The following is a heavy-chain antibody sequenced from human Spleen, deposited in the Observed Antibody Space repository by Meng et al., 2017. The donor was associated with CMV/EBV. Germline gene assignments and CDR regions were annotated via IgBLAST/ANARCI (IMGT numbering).Heavy chain of an antibody. CDR3: AKSHLPSGRIAGGRFDH. J-gene: IGHJ4*02. CDR2: VGGSGDNT. V-gene: IGHV3-23*01. D-gene: IGHD1-26*01. Sequence: ETLSLTCAASGFTFSSYAMHWVRQAPGKGLEWVSGVGGSGDNTYYADSVKGRFAISRDNSKNTLYLQVNSLRVEDTAVYYCAKSHLPSGRIAGGRFDHWGQGTLVTVSS. CDR1: GFTFSSYA.